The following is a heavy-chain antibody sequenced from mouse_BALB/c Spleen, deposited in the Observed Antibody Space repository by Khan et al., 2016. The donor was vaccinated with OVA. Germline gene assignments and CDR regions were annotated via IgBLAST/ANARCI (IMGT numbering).Heavy chain of an antibody. J-gene: IGHJ1*01. Sequence: VQLQQSGAELVRPGASVTLSCKASGYTFTDYEMHWVKQTPVHGLEWIGAIAPETGGTAYNQKFKGKATLTADNSSSTASMALRSLTSEDSAVYYCTRSDGYYGYFDVWGAGNTVTVSS. CDR3: TRSDGYYGYFDV. D-gene: IGHD2-3*01. V-gene: IGHV1-15*01. CDR2: IAPETGGT. CDR1: GYTFTDYE.